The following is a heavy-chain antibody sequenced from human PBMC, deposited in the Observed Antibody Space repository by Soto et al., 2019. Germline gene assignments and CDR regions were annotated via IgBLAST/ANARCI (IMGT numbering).Heavy chain of an antibody. Sequence: QVQLVESGGGVVQPGRSLRLSCAASGFTFSNYGMHWVRQAPGKGLEWVAVIWYDGSNKYYADSVKGRFTISRDNSKNTLYLQRNSLRAEDTAVYYCARDVVDPYYFDYWGQGTLVTVSS. CDR3: ARDVVDPYYFDY. CDR1: GFTFSNYG. V-gene: IGHV3-33*01. CDR2: IWYDGSNK. D-gene: IGHD2-21*01. J-gene: IGHJ4*02.